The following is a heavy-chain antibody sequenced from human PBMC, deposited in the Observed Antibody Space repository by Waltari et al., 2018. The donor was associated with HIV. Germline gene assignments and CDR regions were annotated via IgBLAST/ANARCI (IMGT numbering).Heavy chain of an antibody. D-gene: IGHD3-22*01. V-gene: IGHV4-34*01. Sequence: QVQLRQWGAGLLKPSETLSLTCAVYGQLVDHYFWTWIRRSPEKGLEWIGEVGHTGEANNHPCFKRRVTISGDKSKNQFSLTRKSATAADTAVYYCVRGLQSRPHFRGYDPWGQGTPVSVSS. CDR2: VGHTGEA. CDR3: VRGLQSRPHFRGYDP. J-gene: IGHJ5*02. CDR1: GQLVDHYF.